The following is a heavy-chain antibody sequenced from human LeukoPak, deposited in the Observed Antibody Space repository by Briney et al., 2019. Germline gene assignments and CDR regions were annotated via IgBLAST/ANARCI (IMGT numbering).Heavy chain of an antibody. D-gene: IGHD3-3*01. Sequence: PGGSLRLSCAASGFTFSSYAMHWVRQAPGKGLEWVAVISYDGSNKYYADSVKGRFTISRDNSKNTLYLQMNSLRAEDTAVYYCARDPHDFWSGQYYYYYMDVWGKGTTVTVSS. CDR2: ISYDGSNK. CDR1: GFTFSSYA. V-gene: IGHV3-30*01. J-gene: IGHJ6*03. CDR3: ARDPHDFWSGQYYYYYMDV.